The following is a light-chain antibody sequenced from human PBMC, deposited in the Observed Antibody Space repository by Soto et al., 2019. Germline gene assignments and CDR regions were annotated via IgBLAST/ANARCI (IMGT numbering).Light chain of an antibody. V-gene: IGKV1-8*01. Sequence: AIRMTQSPSSLSASTGDRVTITCRASQGISSYLAWYQQKPGKAPKLLIYAASTLQSGVPLRFSGSVSGTDFTLTISYLQSEDFATYYCQQYYSYPLTFDQGTKVEIK. J-gene: IGKJ1*01. CDR3: QQYYSYPLT. CDR1: QGISSY. CDR2: AAS.